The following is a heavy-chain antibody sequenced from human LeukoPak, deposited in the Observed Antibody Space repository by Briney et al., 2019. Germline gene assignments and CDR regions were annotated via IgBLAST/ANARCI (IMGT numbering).Heavy chain of an antibody. Sequence: GGSLRLSCAASGFTFRNYAMSWVRQAPGKGLEWVSLISGSGDTYYADSVKGRFTISRDNSKNTLYLRMNSLRAEDTAVYYCATADQFSFQDWGQGTLVTVSS. CDR2: ISGSGDT. J-gene: IGHJ1*01. CDR3: ATADQFSFQD. CDR1: GFTFRNYA. V-gene: IGHV3-23*01. D-gene: IGHD2-2*01.